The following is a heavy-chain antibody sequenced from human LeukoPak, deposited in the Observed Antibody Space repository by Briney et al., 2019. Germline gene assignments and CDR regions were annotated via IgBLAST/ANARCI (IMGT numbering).Heavy chain of an antibody. CDR2: IYYSGST. Sequence: SETLSLTCTVSGGSISSYYWSWIRQPPGKGLEWIGYIYYSGSTNYNPSLKSRVTISVDTSKNQFSLRLNSVTAADTAVYYCARAYYYGSGSPYYFDYWGQGTLVTVSS. V-gene: IGHV4-59*01. J-gene: IGHJ4*02. CDR3: ARAYYYGSGSPYYFDY. CDR1: GGSISSYY. D-gene: IGHD3-10*01.